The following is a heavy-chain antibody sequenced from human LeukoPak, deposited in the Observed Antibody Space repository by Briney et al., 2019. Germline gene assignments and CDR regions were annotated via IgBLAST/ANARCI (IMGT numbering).Heavy chain of an antibody. CDR2: IYSGSST. V-gene: IGHV3-53*01. J-gene: IGHJ4*02. D-gene: IGHD4-23*01. CDR1: GFTVSSNY. CDR3: ARGYGGNSPFDY. Sequence: GGSLRLSCAASGFTVSSNYMSWVRQAPGKGLEWVSVIYSGSSTYYADSVKGRFTISRDNSKNTLYLQMNSLRAEDTAVYYCARGYGGNSPFDYWGQGTLVTVSS.